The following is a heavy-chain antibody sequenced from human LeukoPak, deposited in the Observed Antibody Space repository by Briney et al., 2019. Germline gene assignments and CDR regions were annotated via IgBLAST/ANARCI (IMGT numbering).Heavy chain of an antibody. Sequence: GGSLRLSCAASGFTFSSYEMNWVRQAPGKGLEWVSYISSSGSTIYYADSVKGRFTISRDNAKNSLYLQMNSLRAEDTAVYYCARDPRDYYDSSGGAFDIWGQGTMVTVSS. CDR2: ISSSGSTI. CDR1: GFTFSSYE. D-gene: IGHD3-22*01. CDR3: ARDPRDYYDSSGGAFDI. J-gene: IGHJ3*02. V-gene: IGHV3-48*03.